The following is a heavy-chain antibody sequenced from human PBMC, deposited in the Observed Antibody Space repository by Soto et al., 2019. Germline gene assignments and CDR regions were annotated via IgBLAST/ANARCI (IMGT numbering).Heavy chain of an antibody. Sequence: QVQLQESGPGLVKPSQTLSLTCTVSGGPISSGDYYWSWIRQHPGKGLEWIGYIYYSGSTYYNPSLKIRVTISVDTSKNQFSLKLSSVTAADTAVYYCARWWSGSRQGFDPWGQGTLVTVSS. CDR2: IYYSGST. D-gene: IGHD3-3*01. V-gene: IGHV4-31*03. CDR3: ARWWSGSRQGFDP. J-gene: IGHJ5*02. CDR1: GGPISSGDYY.